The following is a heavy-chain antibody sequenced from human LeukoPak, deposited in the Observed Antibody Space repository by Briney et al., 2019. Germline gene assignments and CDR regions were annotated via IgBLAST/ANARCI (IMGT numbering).Heavy chain of an antibody. Sequence: ASVKVSCKASGYTFTGYYMHWVRQAPGQALEWMGWINPNSGVTSYAQKFQGRVTMTRDTSISTAYMELSRLRSDDTAMYYCAKVSIRGLPTSYFDYWGQGTLVTVSS. CDR2: INPNSGVT. CDR3: AKVSIRGLPTSYFDY. CDR1: GYTFTGYY. V-gene: IGHV1-2*02. D-gene: IGHD5-18*01. J-gene: IGHJ4*02.